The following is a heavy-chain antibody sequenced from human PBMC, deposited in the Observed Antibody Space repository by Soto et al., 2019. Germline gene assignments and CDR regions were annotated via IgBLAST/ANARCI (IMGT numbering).Heavy chain of an antibody. CDR1: GFTFSIYG. CDR3: AKGLNYGDY. V-gene: IGHV3-30*18. Sequence: QVQLVESGGGVVQPGRSLRLSCEASGFTFSIYGMHWVRLAPGKGLEWVAVISYDGRSKYYGDSVKGRFAISRDDSKGTLYLQMNSLTVEDSAMYYCAKGLNYGDYWGQGTLVTVSS. D-gene: IGHD4-17*01. J-gene: IGHJ4*02. CDR2: ISYDGRSK.